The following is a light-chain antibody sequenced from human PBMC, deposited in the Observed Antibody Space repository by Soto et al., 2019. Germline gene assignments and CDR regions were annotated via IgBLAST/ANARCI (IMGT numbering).Light chain of an antibody. J-gene: IGKJ1*01. Sequence: IQMTQSPSSVSASVGDRVTITCRASQSISSSLAWYQHKPWKAPKLLIYDASSLQSGVPSRFSGSGSGTDFSLTINNLQPEDFATYYCQQTSRLPPWTFGQGTRVEIK. CDR3: QQTSRLPPWT. CDR2: DAS. V-gene: IGKV1-12*01. CDR1: QSISSS.